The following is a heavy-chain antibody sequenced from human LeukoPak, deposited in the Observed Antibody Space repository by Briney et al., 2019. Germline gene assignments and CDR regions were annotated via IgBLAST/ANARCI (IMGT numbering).Heavy chain of an antibody. CDR3: AKDQSSSSLFQDY. J-gene: IGHJ4*02. CDR2: IRYDGSNK. D-gene: IGHD6-6*01. Sequence: GGSLRLSCAASGFTFSSYGMHWFRQAPGKGLEWVAFIRYDGSNKYYADSVKGRFTISRDNSKNTLYLQMNSLRAEDTAVYYRAKDQSSSSLFQDYWGQGTLVTVSS. CDR1: GFTFSSYG. V-gene: IGHV3-30*02.